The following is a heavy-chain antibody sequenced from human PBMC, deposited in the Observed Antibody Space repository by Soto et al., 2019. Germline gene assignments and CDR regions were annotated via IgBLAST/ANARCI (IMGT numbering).Heavy chain of an antibody. CDR3: AKDGISYYGSGSYFYGMDV. CDR1: GFTFSSYA. J-gene: IGHJ6*02. Sequence: GGSLRLSCAASGFTFSSYAMSWVRQAPGKGLEWVSAISGSGGSTYYADSVKGRFTISRDNSKNTLYLQMNSLRAEDTAVYYCAKDGISYYGSGSYFYGMDVWGQGTTVTVSS. CDR2: ISGSGGST. D-gene: IGHD3-10*01. V-gene: IGHV3-23*01.